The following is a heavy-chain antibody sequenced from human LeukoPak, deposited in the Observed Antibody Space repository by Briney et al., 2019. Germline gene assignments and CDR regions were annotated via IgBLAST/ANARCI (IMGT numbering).Heavy chain of an antibody. V-gene: IGHV4-4*02. CDR3: ARVANEYSYGTIVDYYFDY. CDR1: GGSISSSNW. Sequence: PSETLSLTCAVSGGSISSSNWWSWVRQPPGKGLEWIGEIYHSGSTNYNPSLKSRVTISVDKSKNQFSLKLSSVTAADTAVYYCARVANEYSYGTIVDYYFDYWGQGTLVTVSS. J-gene: IGHJ4*02. CDR2: IYHSGST. D-gene: IGHD5-18*01.